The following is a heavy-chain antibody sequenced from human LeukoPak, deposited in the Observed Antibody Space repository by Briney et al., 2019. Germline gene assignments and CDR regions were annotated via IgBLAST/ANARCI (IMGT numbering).Heavy chain of an antibody. V-gene: IGHV1-69*06. Sequence: GASVKVSCKASGYSFVLYGISWVRQAPGQGLEWMGGIIPIFGTANYAQKFQGRVTITADKSTSTAYMELSSLRSEDTAVYYCARNRGNAYYYDSSGYHSRALDYWGQGTLVTVSS. CDR2: IIPIFGTA. D-gene: IGHD3-22*01. CDR3: ARNRGNAYYYDSSGYHSRALDY. CDR1: GYSFVLYG. J-gene: IGHJ4*02.